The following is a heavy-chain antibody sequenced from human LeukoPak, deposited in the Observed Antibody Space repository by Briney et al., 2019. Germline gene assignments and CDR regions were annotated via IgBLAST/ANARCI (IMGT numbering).Heavy chain of an antibody. CDR1: GFTFSSYS. J-gene: IGHJ4*02. D-gene: IGHD4-17*01. CDR2: ISSSSSTI. CDR3: ARDAHDYGDYGGDY. Sequence: GGSLRLSCAASGFTFSSYSMNWVRQAPGKGLEWVSYISSSSSTIYYADSVKGRFTISRDNAKSSLYLQMNSLRDEDTAVYYCARDAHDYGDYGGDYWGQGTLVTVSS. V-gene: IGHV3-48*02.